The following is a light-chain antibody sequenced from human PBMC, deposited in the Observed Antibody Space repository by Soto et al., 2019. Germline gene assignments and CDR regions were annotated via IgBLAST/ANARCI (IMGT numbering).Light chain of an antibody. CDR3: QHSCKWPRT. J-gene: IGKJ2*01. V-gene: IGKV3-11*01. Sequence: EIVLTQSPATLSLSPGERATLSCRASQSVSSYLAWYQQKPGQVPRLLIYGASNRATGIPARFSGSGSGTDFSLTISSLESEDFAVYYCQHSCKWPRTVGQGTKLEIK. CDR1: QSVSSY. CDR2: GAS.